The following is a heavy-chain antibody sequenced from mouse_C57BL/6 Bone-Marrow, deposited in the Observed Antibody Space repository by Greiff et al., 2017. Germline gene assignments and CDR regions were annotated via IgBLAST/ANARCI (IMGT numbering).Heavy chain of an antibody. CDR2: ISSGGSYT. CDR3: ARRENYFDY. J-gene: IGHJ2*01. CDR1: GFTFSSYG. V-gene: IGHV5-6*01. Sequence: EVQGVESGGDLVKPGGSLKLSCAASGFTFSSYGMSWVRQTPDKRLEWVATISSGGSYTYYPDSVKGRFTISRDNAKNTLYLQMSSLKSEDTAMYYCARRENYFDYWDQGTTLTVSS.